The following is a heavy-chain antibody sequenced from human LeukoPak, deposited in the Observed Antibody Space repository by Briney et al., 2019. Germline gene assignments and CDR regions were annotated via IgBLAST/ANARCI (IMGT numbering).Heavy chain of an antibody. CDR3: ARARGVGLGELLLYYYYYMDV. Sequence: SETLSLTCTVSGGSISSGDYYWSWIRQPPGKGLEWIGYIYYSGSTYYNPSLKSRVTISVDTSKNQFSLKLSSVTAADTAVYYCARARGVGLGELLLYYYYYMDVWGKGTTVTVSS. V-gene: IGHV4-30-4*08. J-gene: IGHJ6*03. CDR2: IYYSGST. D-gene: IGHD3-10*01. CDR1: GGSISSGDYY.